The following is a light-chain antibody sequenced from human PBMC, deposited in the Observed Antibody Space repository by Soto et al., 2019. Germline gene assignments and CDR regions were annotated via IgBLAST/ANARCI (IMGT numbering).Light chain of an antibody. CDR2: EGS. CDR3: CSYAGSATLV. J-gene: IGLJ2*01. CDR1: SSDVGSYNL. Sequence: QSALTQPASVSGSPGQSITISCTGTSSDVGSYNLVSWYQQQPGKAPKVMIYEGSEWPSGVSNRFSGSKSGNTASLTISGLQAEDGADYYCCSYAGSATLVFGGGTKVTVL. V-gene: IGLV2-23*01.